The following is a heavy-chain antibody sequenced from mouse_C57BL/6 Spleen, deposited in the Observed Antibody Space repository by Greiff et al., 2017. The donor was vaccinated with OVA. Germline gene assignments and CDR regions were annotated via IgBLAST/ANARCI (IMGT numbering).Heavy chain of an antibody. CDR1: GYTFTGYW. Sequence: QVQLQQSGAELMKPGASVKLSCKATGYTFTGYWIEWVKQRPGHGLEWIGEILPGSGSTNYNEKFKGKATFTADTSSNTAYMQLSSLTTEDSAIYYCARRMGGYYDCHDDKDCWGKGTSVTVSS. CDR3: ARRMGGYYDCHDDKDC. J-gene: IGHJ4*01. V-gene: IGHV1-9*01. CDR2: ILPGSGST. D-gene: IGHD2-4*01.